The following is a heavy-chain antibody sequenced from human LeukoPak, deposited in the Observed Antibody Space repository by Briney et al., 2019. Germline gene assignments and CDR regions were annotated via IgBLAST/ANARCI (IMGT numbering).Heavy chain of an antibody. J-gene: IGHJ4*02. Sequence: PGGSLRLSCAASGFTFSSYSMNWVRQAPGKGLEWVSSISSSSSYIYYADSVKGRFTISRDNAKNSLYLQMNSLRAEDTAVYYCARDNYSGIVVVPAAPGGFDYWGQGTLVTVSS. CDR2: ISSSSSYI. CDR3: ARDNYSGIVVVPAAPGGFDY. D-gene: IGHD2-2*01. V-gene: IGHV3-21*01. CDR1: GFTFSSYS.